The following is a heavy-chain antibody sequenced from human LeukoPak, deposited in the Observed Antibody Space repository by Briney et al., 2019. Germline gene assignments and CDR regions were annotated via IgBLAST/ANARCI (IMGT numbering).Heavy chain of an antibody. J-gene: IGHJ4*02. D-gene: IGHD4-17*01. CDR2: ISGGGETT. V-gene: IGHV3-23*01. CDR3: ARDYADYVGYFFFDY. Sequence: GGSLRLSCAASGFTFNNYAMNWVRQAPGKGLEWVSSISGGGETTYYADSAKGRFTISRDNSQNTLYLQMNSLRAEATAVYCCARDYADYVGYFFFDYWGQGTLVTVSS. CDR1: GFTFNNYA.